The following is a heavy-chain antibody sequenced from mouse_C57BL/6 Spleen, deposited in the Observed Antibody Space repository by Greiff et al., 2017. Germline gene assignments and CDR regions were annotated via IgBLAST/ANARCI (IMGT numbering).Heavy chain of an antibody. CDR3: TIGNPWFAY. CDR1: GFNIKDDY. V-gene: IGHV14-4*01. Sequence: EVQLQQSGAELVRPGASVKLSCTASGFNIKDDYMHWVKQRPEQGLEWIGWIDPENGDTEYASKFQGKATITADTSSNTAYLQLSSLTSEDTAVYYCTIGNPWFAYWGQGTLVTVSA. CDR2: IDPENGDT. J-gene: IGHJ3*01.